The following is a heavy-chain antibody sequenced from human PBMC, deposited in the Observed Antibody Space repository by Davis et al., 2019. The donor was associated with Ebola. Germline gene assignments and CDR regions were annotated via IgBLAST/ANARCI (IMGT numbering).Heavy chain of an antibody. J-gene: IGHJ3*02. CDR1: GFSLDNVRMG. CDR3: ARTPLSISGAFDI. D-gene: IGHD6-6*01. Sequence: SGPTLVKPTETLTLTYTVPGFSLDNVRMGVSWIRQPPGKSLEWLGHIFSSDQKSFSTSLKSRLTISKDTSKSHVVLTMTNMDPVDTATYYCARTPLSISGAFDIWGQGTMVTVSS. V-gene: IGHV2-26*01. CDR2: IFSSDQK.